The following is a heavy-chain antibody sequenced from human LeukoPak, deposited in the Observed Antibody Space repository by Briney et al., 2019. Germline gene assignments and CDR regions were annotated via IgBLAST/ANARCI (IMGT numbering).Heavy chain of an antibody. CDR2: IIPILGIA. D-gene: IGHD6-13*01. Sequence: SVKVSCKASGYTFTGYYMHWVRQAPGQGLEWMGRIIPILGIANYAQKFQGGGTITADTSTSTAYMELSSLRSEDTAVYYCARRGLGIAAAAYDYWGQGTLVTVSS. V-gene: IGHV1-69*02. CDR3: ARRGLGIAAAAYDY. J-gene: IGHJ4*02. CDR1: GYTFTGYY.